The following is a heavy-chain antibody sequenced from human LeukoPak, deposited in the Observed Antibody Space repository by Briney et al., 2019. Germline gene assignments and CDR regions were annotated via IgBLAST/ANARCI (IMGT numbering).Heavy chain of an antibody. CDR3: SSGSGYRIEN. D-gene: IGHD6-13*01. CDR1: GFTFTNYA. CDR2: IHNTGST. J-gene: IGHJ4*02. Sequence: GSLRLSCSASGFTFTNYAMSWVRQAPGKGLEWIGYIHNTGSTNYNPSLKGRVTISVDTSKNQFSLKLSSVTTADTAVYHCSSGSGYRIENWGQGTLVTVSS. V-gene: IGHV4-59*01.